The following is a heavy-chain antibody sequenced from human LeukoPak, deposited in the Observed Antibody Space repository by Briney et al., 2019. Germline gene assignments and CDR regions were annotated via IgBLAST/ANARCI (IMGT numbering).Heavy chain of an antibody. J-gene: IGHJ4*02. V-gene: IGHV3-21*04. CDR3: ARVHSGYSYGFDY. CDR2: ISSSSSYI. Sequence: GGSLRLSCAASGFTFTNAWMSWVRQAPGKGLEWVSSISSSSSYIYYADSVKGRFTISRDNAKNTLYLQMNSLRAEDTAVYYCARVHSGYSYGFDYWGQGTLVTVSS. D-gene: IGHD5-18*01. CDR1: GFTFTNAW.